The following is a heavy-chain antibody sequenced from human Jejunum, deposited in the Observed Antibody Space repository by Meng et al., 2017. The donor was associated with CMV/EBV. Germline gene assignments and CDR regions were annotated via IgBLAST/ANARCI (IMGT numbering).Heavy chain of an antibody. CDR3: AREGRGYISGELAY. V-gene: IGHV4-39*07. J-gene: IGHJ4*02. Sequence: QVHLQEPGPGPVRPSEPLSLTCTVSGDSISSGTHYWAWIRQPPGKGLEWIGSVYYTGSTYYNPSLKSRLTISVDRTKNQFSLKLTSVTAADTAIYYCAREGRGYISGELAYWGQGTLVTVSS. D-gene: IGHD6-25*01. CDR1: GDSISSGTHY. CDR2: VYYTGST.